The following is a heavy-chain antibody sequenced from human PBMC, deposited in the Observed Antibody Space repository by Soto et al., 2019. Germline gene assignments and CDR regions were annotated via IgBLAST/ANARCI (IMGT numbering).Heavy chain of an antibody. J-gene: IGHJ4*02. D-gene: IGHD3-22*01. CDR2: ISYDGSNK. CDR1: GFTFSSYG. V-gene: IGHV3-30*03. Sequence: GSLILSGAASGFTFSSYGMHWVRQAPGKGLEWVAVISYDGSNKYYADSVKGRFTISRDNSKNTLYLQMNSLRAEDTAVYYCATVSYSYDSSGYYPSDYFDYWGQGTLVTVYS. CDR3: ATVSYSYDSSGYYPSDYFDY.